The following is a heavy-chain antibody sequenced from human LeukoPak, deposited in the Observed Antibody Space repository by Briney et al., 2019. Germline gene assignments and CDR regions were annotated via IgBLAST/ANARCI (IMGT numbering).Heavy chain of an antibody. V-gene: IGHV1-46*03. Sequence: ASVKVSCKASGYTFTSYYMHWVRQAPGQGLEWMGIINPSGGSTSYAQKFQGRVTMTRDTSTSTVYMELSSLRSEDTAVYYFASNKVPAAVIDYWGQGTLVTVSS. CDR3: ASNKVPAAVIDY. CDR1: GYTFTSYY. D-gene: IGHD2-2*01. CDR2: INPSGGST. J-gene: IGHJ4*02.